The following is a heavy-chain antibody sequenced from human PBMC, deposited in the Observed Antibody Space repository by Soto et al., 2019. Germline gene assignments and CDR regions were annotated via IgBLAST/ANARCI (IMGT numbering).Heavy chain of an antibody. D-gene: IGHD6-19*01. CDR2: IIPIFGTV. Sequence: QVQLLQSGAEVKKPGSSVRVSCEASGGTFRTYAISWVRQAPGQGLEWMGEIIPIFGTVNYAQKFQGRVAITADESTTTVYMDLRSLRPEDTAVYYCAKGAVAGTPTSYYYYGMDVWGQGTTVTVSS. V-gene: IGHV1-69*12. CDR3: AKGAVAGTPTSYYYYGMDV. J-gene: IGHJ6*02. CDR1: GGTFRTYA.